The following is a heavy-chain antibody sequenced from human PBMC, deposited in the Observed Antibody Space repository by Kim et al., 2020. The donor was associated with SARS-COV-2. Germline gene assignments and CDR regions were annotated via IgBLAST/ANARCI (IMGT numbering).Heavy chain of an antibody. CDR2: INIDASIT. Sequence: GGSLRLSCAASGFTFSTYWMHWVRQAPGKGLVWVSHINIDASITSYADSAKGRFTISRDNAKNTLSLQLNSLRAEDTAVYYCAGSGGDFAWFDPWGQGT. CDR1: GFTFSTYW. CDR3: AGSGGDFAWFDP. J-gene: IGHJ5*02. D-gene: IGHD4-17*01. V-gene: IGHV3-74*03.